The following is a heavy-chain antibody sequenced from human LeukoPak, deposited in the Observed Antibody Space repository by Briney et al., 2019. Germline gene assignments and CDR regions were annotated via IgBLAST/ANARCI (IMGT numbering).Heavy chain of an antibody. D-gene: IGHD3-22*01. CDR3: VTVNYYDSRGYHTFGH. Sequence: GGSLSLSCAASGFAFNKYWMHWVRQTPGKGLVWVSRINGDGSTTSYADSVNGGFTISRDNAKNTLYLQMSSLRAEDTAVYSCVTVNYYDSRGYHTFGHWGQGTLVTVSS. CDR1: GFAFNKYW. CDR2: INGDGSTT. J-gene: IGHJ4*02. V-gene: IGHV3-74*01.